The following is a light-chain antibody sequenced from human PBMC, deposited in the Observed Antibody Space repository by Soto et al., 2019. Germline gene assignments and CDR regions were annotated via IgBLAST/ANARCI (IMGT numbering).Light chain of an antibody. J-gene: IGLJ2*01. CDR2: EVS. Sequence: QSVLTQPPSASGSPGQSVTISCTGTSSDVGGYNSVSWYQHHPGKAPKLMIYEVSKRPSGVPDRFSGSKSGNTASLTVSGLQAEDEADYYCCSYAGSNNLVVFGGGTKVTVL. CDR1: SSDVGGYNS. V-gene: IGLV2-8*01. CDR3: CSYAGSNNLVV.